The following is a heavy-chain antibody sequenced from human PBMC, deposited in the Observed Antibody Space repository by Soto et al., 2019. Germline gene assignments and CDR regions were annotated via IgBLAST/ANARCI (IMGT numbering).Heavy chain of an antibody. J-gene: IGHJ4*02. CDR2: TYYRSKWYN. CDR1: GDSVSSNSPA. D-gene: IGHD3-9*01. V-gene: IGHV6-1*01. CDR3: ARDPHRMYYDILTGYYTEYSFDY. Sequence: PSQTLSLTCAISGDSVSSNSPAWNWIRQSPSRGLEWLGRTYYRSKWYNDYAVSVKSRITINPDTSENQFSLQLNSVTPEDTAVYYCARDPHRMYYDILTGYYTEYSFDYWGQGTLVTVSS.